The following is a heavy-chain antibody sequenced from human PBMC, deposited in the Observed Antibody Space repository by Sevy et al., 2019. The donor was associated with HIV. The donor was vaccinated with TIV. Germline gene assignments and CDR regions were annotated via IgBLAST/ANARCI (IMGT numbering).Heavy chain of an antibody. CDR2: ISGTDGRT. CDR1: GFTFSSYA. CDR3: AKVLSWSGRYTGVGDFDY. J-gene: IGHJ4*02. Sequence: GGSLRLSCAASGFTFSSYAMSWVRQAPGKGLEWVSGISGTDGRTYNADSVKGRFSISRDNSKNTLYLQMNSLRAEETAIYCGAKVLSWSGRYTGVGDFDYWGQGTLVTVSS. V-gene: IGHV3-23*01. D-gene: IGHD3-3*01.